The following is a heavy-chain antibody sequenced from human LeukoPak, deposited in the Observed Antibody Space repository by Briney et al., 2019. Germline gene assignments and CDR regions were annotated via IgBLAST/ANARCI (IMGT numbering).Heavy chain of an antibody. D-gene: IGHD4-17*01. J-gene: IGHJ4*02. Sequence: GGSLRLSCAASGFTFSSYSMNWVRQAPGKGLEWVSSISSSSSYIYYADSVKGRFTISRDNAKNSLYLQTNSLRAEDTAVYYCARTMTTVTTGDYWGQGTLVTVSS. CDR2: ISSSSSYI. CDR1: GFTFSSYS. CDR3: ARTMTTVTTGDY. V-gene: IGHV3-21*01.